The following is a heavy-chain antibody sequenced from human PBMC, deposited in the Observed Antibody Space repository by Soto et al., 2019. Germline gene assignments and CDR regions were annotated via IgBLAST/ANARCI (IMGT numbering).Heavy chain of an antibody. Sequence: VELVQSPPAVRRPGASVKVSCQASGYSFSLYGVTWMRQAPGQGLEWMGWISARNGYTHYAQKFEDRVTLTIDTSANTAYMEMRSLRSDDTAFYFCARERTWEPLLYWGRGTLITVSS. CDR1: GYSFSLYG. CDR2: ISARNGYT. D-gene: IGHD1-26*01. J-gene: IGHJ4*01. CDR3: ARERTWEPLLY. V-gene: IGHV1-18*01.